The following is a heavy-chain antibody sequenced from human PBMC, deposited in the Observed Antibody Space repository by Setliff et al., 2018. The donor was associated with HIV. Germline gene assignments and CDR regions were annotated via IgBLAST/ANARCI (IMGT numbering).Heavy chain of an antibody. J-gene: IGHJ4*02. D-gene: IGHD5-12*01. V-gene: IGHV1-18*01. Sequence: ASVKVSCKASGYTFTSYGISWVRQAPGQGPEWMGWISAYNGNTNYAQKLQGRVTMTTDTSTSTAYMELRSLRSDDTAVYYCARIPRRDGYNWGFDYWGQGTLVTVSS. CDR1: GYTFTSYG. CDR3: ARIPRRDGYNWGFDY. CDR2: ISAYNGNT.